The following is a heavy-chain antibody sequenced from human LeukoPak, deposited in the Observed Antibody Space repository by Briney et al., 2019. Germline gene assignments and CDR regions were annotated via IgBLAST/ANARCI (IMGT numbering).Heavy chain of an antibody. D-gene: IGHD3-10*01. CDR3: ARYRAVPRGSPIDY. V-gene: IGHV4-39*07. J-gene: IGHJ4*02. CDR1: GGSISSSSYY. Sequence: PSETLSLTCTVSGGSISSSSYYWSWIRQPPGKGLEWIGEINHSGSTNYNPSLKSRVTISVDTSKNQFSLKLSSVTAADTAVYYCARYRAVPRGSPIDYWGQGTLVTVSS. CDR2: INHSGST.